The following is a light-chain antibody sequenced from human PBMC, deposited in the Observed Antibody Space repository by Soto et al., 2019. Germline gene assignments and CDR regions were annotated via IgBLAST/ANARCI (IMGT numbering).Light chain of an antibody. J-gene: IGLJ2*01. CDR2: GNS. Sequence: QSVLTQPPAVSVAPGQRVTISCTGSSSNIGAGYDVHWYQQLPGTAPKLLIYGNSNRPSGVPERFSGSKSGTSASLAITGLQAEDEADYYCQSYDSSLSVVFGGGTKVTVL. V-gene: IGLV1-40*01. CDR1: SSNIGAGYD. CDR3: QSYDSSLSVV.